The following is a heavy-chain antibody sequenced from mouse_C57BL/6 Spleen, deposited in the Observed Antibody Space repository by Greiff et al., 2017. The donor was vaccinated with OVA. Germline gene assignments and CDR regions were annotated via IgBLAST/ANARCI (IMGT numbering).Heavy chain of an antibody. Sequence: QVQLQQPGAELVKPGASVKLSCKASGYTFTSYWMQWVKQRPGQGLEWIGEIDPSDSYTNYNQKFKGKATLTVDTSSSTAYMQLSSLTSEDSAVYYCAREGRDYWGQGTSVTVSS. CDR3: AREGRDY. V-gene: IGHV1-50*01. CDR2: IDPSDSYT. CDR1: GYTFTSYW. J-gene: IGHJ4*01.